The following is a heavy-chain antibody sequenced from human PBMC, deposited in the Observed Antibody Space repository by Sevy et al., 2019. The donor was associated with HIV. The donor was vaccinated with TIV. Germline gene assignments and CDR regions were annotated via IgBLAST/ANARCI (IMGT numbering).Heavy chain of an antibody. CDR1: GFTFSSYA. D-gene: IGHD5-12*01. V-gene: IGHV3-23*01. J-gene: IGHJ4*02. CDR3: AKDWRWLQCYFDY. Sequence: GGSLRLSCAASGFTFSSYAMSWVRQAPGKGLEWVSAISGSGGSTYYADSVKGRLTISRDNSKNTLYLQMNSLRAEDTAVYYCAKDWRWLQCYFDYWGQGTLVTVSS. CDR2: ISGSGGST.